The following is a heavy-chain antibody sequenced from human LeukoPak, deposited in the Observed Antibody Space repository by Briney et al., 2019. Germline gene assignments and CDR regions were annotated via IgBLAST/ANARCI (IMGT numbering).Heavy chain of an antibody. Sequence: QSGGSLRLSCAASGFTLDSYWMTWVRQAPGRGQEWVANIGHDGGEGYYVDSVKGRFTISRDNAKKSAYLQMHSLRAEDTAVYYCVRDGESANLDLDYWGEGTLVSVSS. D-gene: IGHD1-14*01. CDR2: IGHDGGEG. V-gene: IGHV3-7*01. CDR1: GFTLDSYW. J-gene: IGHJ4*02. CDR3: VRDGESANLDLDY.